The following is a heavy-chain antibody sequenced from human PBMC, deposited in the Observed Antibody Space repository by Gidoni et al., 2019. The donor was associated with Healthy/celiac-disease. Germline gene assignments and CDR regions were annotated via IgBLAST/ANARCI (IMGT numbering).Heavy chain of an antibody. V-gene: IGHV4-39*01. D-gene: IGHD3-3*01. CDR1: GCSISSSSYY. Sequence: QLQLQESGPGLVKPSETLSLTCTVPGCSISSSSYYWGWLRQPPGRGLGWIGSIYYSGRTYYNPSLKSRVTISVYTSKNQFSLKLSSVTAADTAVYYCARGVGWTGYHALTPNYYYYGMDVWGQGTTVTVSS. J-gene: IGHJ6*02. CDR2: IYYSGRT. CDR3: ARGVGWTGYHALTPNYYYYGMDV.